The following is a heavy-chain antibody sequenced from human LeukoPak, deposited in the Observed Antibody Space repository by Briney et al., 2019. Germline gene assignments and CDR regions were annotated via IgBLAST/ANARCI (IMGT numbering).Heavy chain of an antibody. CDR1: GFTFSSSW. J-gene: IGHJ4*02. Sequence: PGGSLRLSCAASGFTFSSSWMSWVRQAPGKGLECVANIKEDGREKYYADSVKGRFTISRDNAKNSLYLQMSSLRAEDTAVYYCARGGRPDYWGQGTLVTVSS. D-gene: IGHD3-10*01. V-gene: IGHV3-7*01. CDR3: ARGGRPDY. CDR2: IKEDGREK.